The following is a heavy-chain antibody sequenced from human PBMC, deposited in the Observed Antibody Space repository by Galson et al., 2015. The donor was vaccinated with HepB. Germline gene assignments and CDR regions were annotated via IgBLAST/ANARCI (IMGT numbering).Heavy chain of an antibody. CDR2: FDPEDGKI. CDR3: ATGQHYDILTGSYYYYYYNMDV. J-gene: IGHJ6*02. D-gene: IGHD3-9*01. CDR1: GYSLTELS. Sequence: SVKVSCKVSGYSLTELSMHWVRQAPGKGLEWMGGFDPEDGKIIYAQKFQGRVTMTDDTSTETAYMELSSLRSEDTAVYYCATGQHYDILTGSYYYYYYNMDVWGQGTTVIVSS. V-gene: IGHV1-24*01.